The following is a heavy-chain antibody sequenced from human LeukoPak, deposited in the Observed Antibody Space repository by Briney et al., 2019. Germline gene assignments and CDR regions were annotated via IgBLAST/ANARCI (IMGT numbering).Heavy chain of an antibody. CDR1: GYTFSSYA. CDR2: IIPILGIA. D-gene: IGHD1-26*01. CDR3: ARLLQTASLPDY. Sequence: ASVKVSCKASGYTFSSYAISWVRQAPGQGLEWMGRIIPILGIANYAQKFQGRVTITADKSTSTAYMELSSLRSEDTAVYYCARLLQTASLPDYWGQGTLVTVSS. V-gene: IGHV1-69*04. J-gene: IGHJ4*02.